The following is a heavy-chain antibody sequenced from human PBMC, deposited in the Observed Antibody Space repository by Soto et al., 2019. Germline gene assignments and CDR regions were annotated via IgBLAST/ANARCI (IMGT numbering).Heavy chain of an antibody. Sequence: QITLKESGPTLVKPTQTLTLTCTFSGFSLSSPAVGVNWIRQPPGKALEWLALIYWDDDKQYSPSLKNRLTITKDTSKNQVVLTMTTMDPVNTATYYCAHGSGWLSDHWGQGTLVTVSS. J-gene: IGHJ4*02. D-gene: IGHD6-19*01. CDR3: AHGSGWLSDH. CDR2: IYWDDDK. V-gene: IGHV2-5*02. CDR1: GFSLSSPAVG.